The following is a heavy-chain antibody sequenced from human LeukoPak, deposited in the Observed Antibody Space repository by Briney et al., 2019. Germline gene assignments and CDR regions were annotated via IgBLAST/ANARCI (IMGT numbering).Heavy chain of an antibody. V-gene: IGHV4-59*08. CDR2: ISYSGNT. J-gene: IGHJ3*02. CDR3: ARHGARMTEKAAFDI. CDR1: GTSITNYY. D-gene: IGHD1-14*01. Sequence: SSETLSLTCAVSGTSITNYYWSWIRQPPGKGLEWIGYISYSGNTNYNPSLKSRVTISLDTSKNQFSLKVSTVTAADTAVYYCARHGARMTEKAAFDIWGQGTMITASS.